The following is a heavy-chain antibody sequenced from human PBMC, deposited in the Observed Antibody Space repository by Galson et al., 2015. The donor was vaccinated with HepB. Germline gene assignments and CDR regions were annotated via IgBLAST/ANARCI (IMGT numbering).Heavy chain of an antibody. V-gene: IGHV3-48*02. Sequence: SLRLSCAASGFTFSSYSMNWVRQAPGKGLEWVSYISSSSSTIYYADSVKGRFTISRDNAKNSLYLQMNSLRDEDTAVYYCARDLSAYYYDSSGYSVFDYWGQGTLVTVSS. CDR2: ISSSSSTI. J-gene: IGHJ4*02. CDR1: GFTFSSYS. D-gene: IGHD3-22*01. CDR3: ARDLSAYYYDSSGYSVFDY.